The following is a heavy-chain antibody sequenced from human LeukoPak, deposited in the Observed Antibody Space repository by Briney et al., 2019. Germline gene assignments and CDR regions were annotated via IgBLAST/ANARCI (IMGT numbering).Heavy chain of an antibody. CDR2: IIPIFGTA. CDR3: ARAGTDYGGNSGVDY. Sequence: GSSVKVSCKASGGTFSSYAISWVRQAPGQGLEWMGGIIPIFGTANYAQKFQGRVTITADESTSTAYMELSSLRSEDTAVYYCARAGTDYGGNSGVDYWGQGTLVTVSS. D-gene: IGHD4-23*01. V-gene: IGHV1-69*01. CDR1: GGTFSSYA. J-gene: IGHJ4*02.